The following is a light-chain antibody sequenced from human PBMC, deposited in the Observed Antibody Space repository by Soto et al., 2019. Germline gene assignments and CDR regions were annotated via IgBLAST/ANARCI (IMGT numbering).Light chain of an antibody. V-gene: IGKV3-20*01. CDR3: QQYGSSLGYT. Sequence: EIGLTQSPGTLSLSPGERATLSCRASQSVSSSYLTRYQQKPGQAPRLLIYGACSRATGIPDRFSGSGSVTDFNLPISRLEPADFAVYYCQQYGSSLGYTFGQGTQLEIK. CDR1: QSVSSSY. CDR2: GAC. J-gene: IGKJ2*01.